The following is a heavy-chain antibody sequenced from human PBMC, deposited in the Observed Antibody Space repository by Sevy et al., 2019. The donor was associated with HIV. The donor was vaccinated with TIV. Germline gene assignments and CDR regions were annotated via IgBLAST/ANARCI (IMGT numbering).Heavy chain of an antibody. Sequence: GGSLRLSCAASGFTFSSYWMSWVRQAPGKGLEWVANIKQDGSEKYYVDSVKGRFTISRDNAKNSLYLQMNSLRAEDTAVYYCARVGSTVLRFLYRYGMDVRGQGTTVTVSS. V-gene: IGHV3-7*01. CDR3: ARVGSTVLRFLYRYGMDV. CDR1: GFTFSSYW. D-gene: IGHD3-3*01. J-gene: IGHJ6*02. CDR2: IKQDGSEK.